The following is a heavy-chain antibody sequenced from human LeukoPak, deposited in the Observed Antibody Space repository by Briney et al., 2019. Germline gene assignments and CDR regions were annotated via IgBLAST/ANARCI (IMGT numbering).Heavy chain of an antibody. V-gene: IGHV3-49*04. CDR3: TRIRFLEWLFFDY. J-gene: IGHJ4*02. CDR2: IRSKAYGGTT. CDR1: GFTFGDYA. D-gene: IGHD3-3*01. Sequence: GGPLRLSCTASGFTFGDYAMSWVRQAPGKGLEWVGFIRSKAYGGTTEYAASVKGRFTISRDDSKSIAYLQMNSLKTEDTAVYYCTRIRFLEWLFFDYWGQGTLVTVSS.